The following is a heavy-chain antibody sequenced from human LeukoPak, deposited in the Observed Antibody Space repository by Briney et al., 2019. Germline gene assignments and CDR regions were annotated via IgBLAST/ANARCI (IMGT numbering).Heavy chain of an antibody. D-gene: IGHD3-10*01. CDR3: AKNGGYYYGSGNWFDP. V-gene: IGHV4-59*01. Sequence: SETLSFTCSVSGGSISSYYWNWIRRSPGRGLEWIGYIYYSGNTNYNPSLKSRVTISVDTSKNQFSLKLSSVTAADTAVYYCAKNGGYYYGSGNWFDPWGQGTLVTVSS. CDR2: IYYSGNT. CDR1: GGSISSYY. J-gene: IGHJ5*02.